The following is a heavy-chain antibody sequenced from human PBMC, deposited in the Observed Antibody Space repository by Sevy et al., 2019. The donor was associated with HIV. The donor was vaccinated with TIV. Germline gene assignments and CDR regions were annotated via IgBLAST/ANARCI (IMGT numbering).Heavy chain of an antibody. CDR2: IYYSGST. D-gene: IGHD3-10*01. CDR1: GGSISSYY. CDR3: ARGGLRTMVQGVIIKSYYYYGMDV. J-gene: IGHJ6*02. Sequence: SETLSLTCTVSGGSISSYYWSWIRQPPGKGLEWIGYIYYSGSTNYNPSLKSRVTMSVDTSKNQFSLKLSSVTAADTAVYYCARGGLRTMVQGVIIKSYYYYGMDVWGQGTTVTVSS. V-gene: IGHV4-59*01.